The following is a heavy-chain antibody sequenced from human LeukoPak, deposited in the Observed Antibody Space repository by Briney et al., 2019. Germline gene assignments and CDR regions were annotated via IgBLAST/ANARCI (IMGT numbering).Heavy chain of an antibody. V-gene: IGHV3-48*01. Sequence: PGGSLRLSCAASGFTFSSYSMNWVRQAPGKGLEWVSYISSSGSTIYYADSVKGRFTISRDNSKNTLYLQMNSLRAEDTAVYYCAKGIRTMIVVVTSFDYWGQGTLVTVSS. CDR3: AKGIRTMIVVVTSFDY. J-gene: IGHJ4*02. D-gene: IGHD3-22*01. CDR2: ISSSGSTI. CDR1: GFTFSSYS.